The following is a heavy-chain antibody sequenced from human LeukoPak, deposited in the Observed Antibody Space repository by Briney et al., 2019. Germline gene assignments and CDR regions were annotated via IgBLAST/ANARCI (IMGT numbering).Heavy chain of an antibody. J-gene: IGHJ4*02. CDR1: GYTFTSYG. CDR3: ARVTLGTFGGVIVHYYFDY. CDR2: ISAYNGNT. D-gene: IGHD3-16*02. Sequence: ASVKVSCKASGYTFTSYGISWVRQAPGQGLEWMGWISAYNGNTNYAQKLQGRVTMTTDTSTSTAYMELRSLRSDDTAVYYCARVTLGTFGGVIVHYYFDYWGQGTLVTVSS. V-gene: IGHV1-18*01.